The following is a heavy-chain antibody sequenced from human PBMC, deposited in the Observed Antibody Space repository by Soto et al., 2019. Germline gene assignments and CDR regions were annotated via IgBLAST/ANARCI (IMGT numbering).Heavy chain of an antibody. CDR1: GDSVSSNSAA. CDR2: TYYRSKWYN. D-gene: IGHD6-13*01. V-gene: IGHV6-1*01. J-gene: IGHJ4*02. Sequence: PSQTLSLTCAISGDSVSSNSAAWNWIRQSPSRGLEWLGRTYYRSKWYNDYAVSVKSRITINPDTSKNQFSLQLNSVTPEDTAVYYCARDRPKPLHSSSWRTRPFDYWGQGTLVTVSS. CDR3: ARDRPKPLHSSSWRTRPFDY.